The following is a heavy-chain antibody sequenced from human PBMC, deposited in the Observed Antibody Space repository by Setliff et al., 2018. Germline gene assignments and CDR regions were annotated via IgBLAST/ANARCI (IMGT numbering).Heavy chain of an antibody. V-gene: IGHV3-53*01. CDR1: GFIVSSNY. CDR3: TAQGSVTNYNVWGGPFWYFDL. D-gene: IGHD3-3*01. J-gene: IGHJ2*01. CDR2: SYSGGGT. Sequence: PGGSLRLSCAASGFIVSSNYMSWVRQAPGKGLECVAVSYSGGGTYYADSVRGRFTISRDDSNNTLYLQMSTLRVDDTAVYYCTAQGSVTNYNVWGGPFWYFDLWGRGTLVTVSS.